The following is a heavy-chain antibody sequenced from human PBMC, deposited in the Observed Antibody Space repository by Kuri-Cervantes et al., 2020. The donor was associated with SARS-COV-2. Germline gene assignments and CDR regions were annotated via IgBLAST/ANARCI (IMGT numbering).Heavy chain of an antibody. Sequence: SEPLSLPCPVSGVSLRNYYWSWIRPSPGKGLEWLASLSYRGRTDYNPSLKSRVTISVDTSKNQFSLKLSSVTAADTAVYYCAKGGMYYYGSGSDYNPNWFDPWGQGTLVTVSS. D-gene: IGHD3-10*01. CDR3: AKGGMYYYGSGSDYNPNWFDP. CDR1: GVSLRNYY. V-gene: IGHV4-59*12. J-gene: IGHJ5*02. CDR2: LSYRGRT.